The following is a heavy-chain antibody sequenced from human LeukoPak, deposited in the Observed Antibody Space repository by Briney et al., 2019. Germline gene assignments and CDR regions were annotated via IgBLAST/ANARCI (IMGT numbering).Heavy chain of an antibody. CDR3: ARQNHYYYYMDV. Sequence: KPGESLTLSCKASGYVFIRHWICWVRQVPGKGLEWMGVIHPEDSYSRYNAAFQGQATLSVDESTSTAYLQLSSLKASDTAIYYCARQNHYYYYMDVWGRGTTVTVPS. CDR2: IHPEDSYS. V-gene: IGHV5-51*01. CDR1: GYVFIRHW. J-gene: IGHJ6*03.